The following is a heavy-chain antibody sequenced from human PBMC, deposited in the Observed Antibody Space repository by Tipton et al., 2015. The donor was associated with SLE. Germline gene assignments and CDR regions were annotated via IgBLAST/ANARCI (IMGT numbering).Heavy chain of an antibody. V-gene: IGHV4-61*02. Sequence: TLSLTCAVSGYSISSGYYWGWIRQPAGKGLEWIGRIYTSGSTNYNPSLKSRVTMSVDTPKNQFSLKLSSVTAADTAVYYCAREDEGYDTYYYYYGMDVWGQGTTVTVSS. CDR3: AREDEGYDTYYYYYGMDV. CDR1: GYSISSGYY. D-gene: IGHD5-12*01. J-gene: IGHJ6*02. CDR2: IYTSGST.